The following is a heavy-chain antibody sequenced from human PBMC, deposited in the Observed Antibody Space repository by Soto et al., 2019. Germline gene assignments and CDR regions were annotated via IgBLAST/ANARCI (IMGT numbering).Heavy chain of an antibody. CDR2: LYSDETT. J-gene: IGHJ4*02. CDR3: ARGRKDFDY. V-gene: IGHV3-53*02. CDR1: GFSVSSNN. Sequence: EVQLVETGGALVQPGGSLRLSVAASGFSVSSNNMTWFRQAQGKGLEWVSVLYSDETTYSADSVKGRFTISRDISKNTLFLQMNNLRAEDTAVYYCARGRKDFDYWGQGTLVTVSS.